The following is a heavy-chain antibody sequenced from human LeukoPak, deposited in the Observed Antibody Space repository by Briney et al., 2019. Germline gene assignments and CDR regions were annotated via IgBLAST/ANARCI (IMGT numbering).Heavy chain of an antibody. CDR3: ARLGIITAAGSNDY. J-gene: IGHJ4*02. CDR2: IKQDGSEK. V-gene: IGHV3-7*03. Sequence: PGGSLRLSCTASGFTFSTYWMSWVRQAPGKGLEWVANIKQDGSEKYYVDSVKGRFTVSRDNPKNSMYLQMNSLRAEDTAVYYCARLGIITAAGSNDYWGQGTLVTVSS. D-gene: IGHD6-13*01. CDR1: GFTFSTYW.